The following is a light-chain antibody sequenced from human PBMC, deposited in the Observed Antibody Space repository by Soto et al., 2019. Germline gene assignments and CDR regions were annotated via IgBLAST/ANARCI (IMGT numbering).Light chain of an antibody. Sequence: DIQMTQSPSSVSASVGDRVTITCRASQAISSWVASYQLKPGKAPKLLIYAASSLQSGAPSRFSGSGSGTDFTLTITSLQPEDFATYYCQQAHSFPRTFGGGTKVEI. CDR2: AAS. V-gene: IGKV1-12*01. CDR3: QQAHSFPRT. J-gene: IGKJ4*01. CDR1: QAISSW.